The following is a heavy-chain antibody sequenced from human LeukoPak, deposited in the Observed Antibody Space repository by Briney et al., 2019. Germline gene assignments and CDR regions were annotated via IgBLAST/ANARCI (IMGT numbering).Heavy chain of an antibody. CDR1: GGSISSYY. V-gene: IGHV4-4*09. D-gene: IGHD2-15*01. Sequence: SETLSLTCTVSGGSISSYYWSWIRQPPGKGLEWIGYIYTSGSTNYNPSLKSRVTISVDTSKNQFSLKLSSVTAADTAVYYCARRKNRYCRGGSCNDVFDIWGQGTMVTVSS. J-gene: IGHJ3*02. CDR2: IYTSGST. CDR3: ARRKNRYCRGGSCNDVFDI.